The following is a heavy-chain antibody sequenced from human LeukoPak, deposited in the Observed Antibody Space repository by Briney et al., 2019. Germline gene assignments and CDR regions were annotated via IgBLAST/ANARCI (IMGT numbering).Heavy chain of an antibody. V-gene: IGHV3-23*01. Sequence: GGSLRLSCAASGFTFSSFAMSWVRQAPGKGLERVSSISGSGASTYYADSVKGRLTISRDNSKNTLYLQMNSLRAEDTAVYYCAKGRGSPFYFEYWGQGTLVTVSS. D-gene: IGHD1-26*01. CDR2: ISGSGAST. CDR3: AKGRGSPFYFEY. J-gene: IGHJ4*02. CDR1: GFTFSSFA.